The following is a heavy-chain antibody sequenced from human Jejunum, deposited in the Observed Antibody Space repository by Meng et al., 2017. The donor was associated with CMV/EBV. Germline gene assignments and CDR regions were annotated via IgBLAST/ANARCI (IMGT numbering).Heavy chain of an antibody. CDR3: ARPLIVATAPGDWYFDP. J-gene: IGHJ2*01. CDR1: VLY. CDR2: INRNSGVT. Sequence: VLYMHGVRQRAGHALQYMGLINRNSGVTNYAQKFQGSLTMTSDTSISSAYMELSSLTSDDTAGYYCARPLIVATAPGDWYFDPWGRGTLVTVSS. V-gene: IGHV1-2*06. D-gene: IGHD6-13*01.